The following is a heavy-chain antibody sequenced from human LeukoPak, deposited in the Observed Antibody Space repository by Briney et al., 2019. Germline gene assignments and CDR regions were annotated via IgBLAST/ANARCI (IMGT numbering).Heavy chain of an antibody. CDR2: ISAYNGNT. CDR3: ARSTSRRPSDY. D-gene: IGHD6-13*01. CDR1: GYTFTSYG. J-gene: IGHJ4*02. Sequence: GASVKVSCKASGYTFTSYGISWVRQAPGQGLEWMGWISAYNGNTNYAQKLQGRVTMTTDTSTSTAYMELSSLRSEDTAVYYCARSTSRRPSDYWGQGTLVTVSS. V-gene: IGHV1-18*01.